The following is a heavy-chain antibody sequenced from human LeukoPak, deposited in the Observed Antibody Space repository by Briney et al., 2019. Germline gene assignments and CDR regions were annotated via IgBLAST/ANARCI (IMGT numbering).Heavy chain of an antibody. Sequence: GGSLRLSCAASGFTFSSYAMHWVRQAPGKGLEWVAVISYDGSNKYYADSVKGRFTISRDNAKSSLYMEMNSLRAEDTAVYYCARGDWYSFDHWGQGTLVTVSS. CDR2: ISYDGSNK. V-gene: IGHV3-30-3*01. CDR1: GFTFSSYA. D-gene: IGHD6-19*01. CDR3: ARGDWYSFDH. J-gene: IGHJ4*02.